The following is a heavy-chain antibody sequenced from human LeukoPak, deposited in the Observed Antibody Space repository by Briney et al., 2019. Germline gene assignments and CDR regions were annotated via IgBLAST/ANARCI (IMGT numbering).Heavy chain of an antibody. CDR1: GYTFTAYY. V-gene: IGHV1-2*02. CDR2: INPNSDGT. Sequence: GASVKVSCKASGYTFTAYYLHWVRQAPGQGLEWMGWINPNSDGTNYAQKFQGRVTMTSDTSINTVYMELTSLRSDDTAVYYCAKDRTLWGYTWFDPWGQGTPVTVSS. CDR3: AKDRTLWGYTWFDP. J-gene: IGHJ5*02. D-gene: IGHD5-18*01.